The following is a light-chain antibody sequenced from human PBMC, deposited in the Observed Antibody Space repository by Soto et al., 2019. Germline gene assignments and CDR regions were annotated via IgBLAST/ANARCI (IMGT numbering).Light chain of an antibody. J-gene: IGKJ5*01. CDR3: QQSYDSPLT. CDR2: TAS. Sequence: DIQMTQSPSSLSASVGDRVTITCRASQRIGSYVNWYQQKPGKAPTVLIYTASNLQGGVPSRFSGSGSGTDFTLTITSVQPEDCATYYCQQSYDSPLTFGRGTRLEIK. CDR1: QRIGSY. V-gene: IGKV1-39*01.